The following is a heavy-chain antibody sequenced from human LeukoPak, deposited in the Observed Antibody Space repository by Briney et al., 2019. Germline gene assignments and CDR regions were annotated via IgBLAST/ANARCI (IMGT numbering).Heavy chain of an antibody. V-gene: IGHV3-21*01. CDR1: GFTFSSYT. J-gene: IGHJ4*02. CDR2: FSRSGPYI. D-gene: IGHD3-10*01. CDR3: ARISGQVRGVRSDYFDY. Sequence: PGGSLRLSCAASGFTFSSYTMNWVRQAPGKGLEWVSSFSRSGPYIYYADSVKGRFTISRDNSKNTLYLQMNSLRAEDTAVYYCARISGQVRGVRSDYFDYWGQGTLVTVSS.